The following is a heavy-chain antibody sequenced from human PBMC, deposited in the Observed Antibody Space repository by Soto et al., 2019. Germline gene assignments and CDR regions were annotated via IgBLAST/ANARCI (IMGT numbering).Heavy chain of an antibody. CDR3: ARELGGLHGVWFDP. CDR2: IYYSGST. V-gene: IGHV4-30-4*01. J-gene: IGHJ5*02. Sequence: QVQLQESGPGLVKPSQTLSLTCTVSGGSISSGDYYWSWIRQPPGKGLAWIGYIYYSGSTYYNPSLKSRVTLSVDTSKNQFSLKLSSVTAADTAVYYCARELGGLHGVWFDPWGQGTLVTVSS. D-gene: IGHD4-4*01. CDR1: GGSISSGDYY.